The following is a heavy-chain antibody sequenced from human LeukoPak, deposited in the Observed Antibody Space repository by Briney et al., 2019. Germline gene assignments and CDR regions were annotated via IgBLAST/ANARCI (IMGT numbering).Heavy chain of an antibody. V-gene: IGHV1-18*01. D-gene: IGHD2-2*01. CDR1: GYTFTSYG. CDR3: ARANVKRGCSSTSCRLPYGMDV. J-gene: IGHJ6*02. Sequence: GASVNVSCKASGYTFTSYGISWVRQAPGQGLEWMGWISAYNGNTNYAQKLQGRVTMTTDTSTSTAYMELRSLRSDDTAVYYCARANVKRGCSSTSCRLPYGMDVWGQGTTVTVSS. CDR2: ISAYNGNT.